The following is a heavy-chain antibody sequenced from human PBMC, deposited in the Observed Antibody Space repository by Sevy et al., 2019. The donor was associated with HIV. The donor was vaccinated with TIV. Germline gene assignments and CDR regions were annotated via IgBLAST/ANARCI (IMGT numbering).Heavy chain of an antibody. V-gene: IGHV5-51*01. D-gene: IGHD1-26*01. J-gene: IGHJ4*02. CDR2: IYPGDPDT. CDR3: ARVSDTGSFPFDF. Sequence: GESLKISCRGSGYRFSTSWIGWVRQMPGKGLEWMGMIYPGDPDTRYSPSFQDQVTFSVAKSVTTAYLQWGSLKASDTAIYYGARVSDTGSFPFDFWGQGTLVTVSS. CDR1: GYRFSTSW.